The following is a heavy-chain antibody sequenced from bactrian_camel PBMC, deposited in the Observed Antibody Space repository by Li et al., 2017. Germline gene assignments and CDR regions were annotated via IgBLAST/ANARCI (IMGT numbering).Heavy chain of an antibody. D-gene: IGHD2*01. CDR3: ATGRWYSSN. V-gene: IGHV3S54*01. CDR2: IMILGATT. CDR1: GYTLPNMC. Sequence: HVQLVESGGGSVQAGGSLRLSCAASGYTLPNMCMGWFRQAPGKEREGVAAIMILGATTYYADSVKGRFTISQDNAKNMVYLQLNSLKSEDTALCYCATGRWYSSNWGQGTQVTVS. J-gene: IGHJ4*01.